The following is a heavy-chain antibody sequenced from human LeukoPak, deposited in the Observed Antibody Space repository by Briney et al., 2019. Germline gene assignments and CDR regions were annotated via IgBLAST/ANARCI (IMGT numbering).Heavy chain of an antibody. CDR2: IYYSGST. D-gene: IGHD4-23*01. V-gene: IGHV4-31*03. J-gene: IGHJ4*02. Sequence: PSQTLSLTCNVSGGSISSGGSRWRWIRQHPGKGLEWIGYIYYSGSTYYNPSLESRLTMSVDTSKNQFSLKLSSVTAADTAVYYCARGGPVVTPKDFDYWGQGTLVTVSS. CDR3: ARGGPVVTPKDFDY. CDR1: GGSISSGGSR.